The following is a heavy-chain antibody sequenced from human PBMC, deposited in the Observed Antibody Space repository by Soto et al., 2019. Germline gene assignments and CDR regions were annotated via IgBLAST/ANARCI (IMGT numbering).Heavy chain of an antibody. V-gene: IGHV3-33*01. CDR2: IWFDGTHK. J-gene: IGHJ3*02. CDR3: ARDKAAFDI. CDR1: GFIFSDYG. Sequence: PGGSLRLSCAATGFIFSDYGMHWVRQAPGRGLEWLSIIWFDGTHKYYTDSVKGRFAVSRDNAHNMLYLQMNNLRAEDTAVYFCARDKAAFDIWGQGTVVTVSS.